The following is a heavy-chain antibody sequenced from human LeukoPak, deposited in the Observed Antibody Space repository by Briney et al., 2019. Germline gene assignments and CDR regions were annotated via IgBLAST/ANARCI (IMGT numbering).Heavy chain of an antibody. D-gene: IGHD6-13*01. J-gene: IGHJ4*02. CDR3: ARRIAAAGIGYFDY. CDR1: GFTFSSYS. CDR2: ISSSSSYI. Sequence: PGGSLRLSCAASGFTFSSYSMNWVRQAPGKGLEWVSSISSSSSYIYYADSVEGRFTISRDNAKNSLYLQMNSLRAEDTAVYYCARRIAAAGIGYFDYWGQGTLVTVSS. V-gene: IGHV3-21*01.